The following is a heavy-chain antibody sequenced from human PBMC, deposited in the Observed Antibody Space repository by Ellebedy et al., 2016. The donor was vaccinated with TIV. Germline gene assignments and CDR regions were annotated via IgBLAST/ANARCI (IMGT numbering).Heavy chain of an antibody. CDR3: ARADWTYDILTGYSPNRFDY. Sequence: SETLSLTCTVSGGSIGTFYWNWIRQPPGKGLAWIGYVYYTGTTNYNPSLRSRVTISVDTSENQFSLNLNSVTAADTAVYFCARADWTYDILTGYSPNRFDYWGQGTLVSVSS. CDR2: VYYTGTT. J-gene: IGHJ4*02. D-gene: IGHD3-9*01. CDR1: GGSIGTFY. V-gene: IGHV4-59*01.